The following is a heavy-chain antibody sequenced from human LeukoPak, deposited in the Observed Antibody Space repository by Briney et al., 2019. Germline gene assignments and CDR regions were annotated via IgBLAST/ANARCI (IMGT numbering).Heavy chain of an antibody. D-gene: IGHD2-8*01. V-gene: IGHV4-59*08. Sequence: PSETLSLTCTVPGGSISGSYWSWIRQAPGKGLDWIGYIYDSGSTNYNPSLKSRVTISVDTSKNQFSLKLSSVTAADTAVYYCARQERYCSNGVCLKHFDYWGQGTLVTVSS. CDR1: GGSISGSY. CDR3: ARQERYCSNGVCLKHFDY. CDR2: IYDSGST. J-gene: IGHJ4*02.